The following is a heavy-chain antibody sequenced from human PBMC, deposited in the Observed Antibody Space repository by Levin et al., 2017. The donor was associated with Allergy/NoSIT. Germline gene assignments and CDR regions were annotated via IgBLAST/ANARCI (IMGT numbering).Heavy chain of an antibody. J-gene: IGHJ4*02. CDR1: GFIFSNSW. D-gene: IGHD3-3*01. CDR3: VRHGFYNFDY. V-gene: IGHV3-7*01. Sequence: GGSLRLSCAASGFIFSNSWMAWVRQAPGKGLEWVANTKQDGTEKNYADSVKGRFTISRDNARNSLYLQMDSLRVEDTAVFYCVRHGFYNFDYWGQGTLVIVSS. CDR2: TKQDGTEK.